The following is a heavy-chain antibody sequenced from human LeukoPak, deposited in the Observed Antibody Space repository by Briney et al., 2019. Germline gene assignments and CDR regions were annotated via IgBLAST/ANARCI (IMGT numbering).Heavy chain of an antibody. J-gene: IGHJ4*02. CDR2: ISATGNT. D-gene: IGHD2-15*01. V-gene: IGHV4-61*02. CDR3: ARYCSGGSCYRSFSTFDY. CDR1: GDSITNDNHY. Sequence: SETLSLTCAVSGDSITNDNHYWSWIRQPAGKGLEWIGRISATGNTNYNPSLKSRVTISADTSKNQFSLKLSSVTAADTAVYYCARYCSGGSCYRSFSTFDYWGQGTLVTVSS.